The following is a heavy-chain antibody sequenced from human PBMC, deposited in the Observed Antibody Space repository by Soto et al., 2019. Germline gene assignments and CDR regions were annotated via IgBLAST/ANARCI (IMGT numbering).Heavy chain of an antibody. CDR2: MNPNSGNT. J-gene: IGHJ6*02. CDR1: GYTFTSYD. V-gene: IGHV1-8*01. Sequence: QVQLVQSGAEVKKPGASVKVSCKASGYTFTSYDINWVRQATGQGLEWMGWMNPNSGNTGYAQKVQGRVTMTRNTSISTAYMELRSLRTEDTALYYCAREKTSYGMNVWSEGTTVTVSS. CDR3: AREKTSYGMNV.